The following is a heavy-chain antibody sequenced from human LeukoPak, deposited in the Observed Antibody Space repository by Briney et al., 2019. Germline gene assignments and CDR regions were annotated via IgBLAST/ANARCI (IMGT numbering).Heavy chain of an antibody. D-gene: IGHD2-15*01. CDR2: IKSKSDGGTI. Sequence: GGSLRLSCIGSGFTFSDAWMSWVRQAPGKGLEWVGRIKSKSDGGTIDYAAPVKGRFTISRDDSRNTLYLQMNSLKTEDTAVYYCTTRRQDGWWGQGTLVTVS. CDR3: TTRRQDGW. V-gene: IGHV3-15*01. J-gene: IGHJ4*02. CDR1: GFTFSDAW.